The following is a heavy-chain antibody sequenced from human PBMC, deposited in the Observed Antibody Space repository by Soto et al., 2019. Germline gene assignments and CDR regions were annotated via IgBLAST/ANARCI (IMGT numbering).Heavy chain of an antibody. D-gene: IGHD3-9*01. J-gene: IGHJ3*02. CDR2: ISAYNGNT. CDR3: ARDPLYYDILCGYYSGDAFDI. CDR1: GYTFTSYG. V-gene: IGHV1-18*01. Sequence: ASVKVSCKASGYTFTSYGISWVRQAPGQGLEWMGWISAYNGNTNYAQKLQGRVTMTTDTSTSTAYMELRSLRSDDTAVYYCARDPLYYDILCGYYSGDAFDIWGQGSLVTLSS.